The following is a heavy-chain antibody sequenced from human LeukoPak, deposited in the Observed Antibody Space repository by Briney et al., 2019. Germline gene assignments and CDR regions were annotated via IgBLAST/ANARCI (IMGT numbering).Heavy chain of an antibody. CDR2: INHSGST. CDR1: GGSFSGYY. J-gene: IGHJ4*02. D-gene: IGHD6-19*01. V-gene: IGHV4-34*01. Sequence: SETLSLTCAVYGGSFSGYYWSWIRQPPGKGLEWIGEINHSGSTNYNPSLKSRVTISVDTSKNQFSLKLSSVTAADTAVYYCARGPDSSGWSAAYYFDHWGQGTLVTVSS. CDR3: ARGPDSSGWSAAYYFDH.